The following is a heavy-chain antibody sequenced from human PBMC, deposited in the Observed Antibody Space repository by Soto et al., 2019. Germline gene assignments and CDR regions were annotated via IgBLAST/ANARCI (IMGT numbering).Heavy chain of an antibody. D-gene: IGHD2-21*01. CDR2: IRPRDYVI. V-gene: IGHV5-51*03. Sequence: EVQLVQSGAEVKNPGESLRISCKSSGYTFTDYWIGWVRQMSGTGLGWVAIIRPRDYVIRYNPSFEGHVTITADESISTAYREWGRLTASDTAIYYCVRTRDTVSIAYSGRDAFDNWGQGTKVTVSS. J-gene: IGHJ3*02. CDR1: GYTFTDYW. CDR3: VRTRDTVSIAYSGRDAFDN.